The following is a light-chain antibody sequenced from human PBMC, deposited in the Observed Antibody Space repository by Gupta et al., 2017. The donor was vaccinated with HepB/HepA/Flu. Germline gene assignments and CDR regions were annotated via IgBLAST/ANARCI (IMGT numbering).Light chain of an antibody. V-gene: IGLV1-47*02. J-gene: IGLJ1*01. CDR1: SSNVGRDN. CDR2: NDD. Sequence: QPVLTQPPSASGTPGQRVAISCSGSSSNVGRDNVYWYRQLPGTAPKLLIYNDDRRPSGVPDRFSGSKSGTSASLAISGLRSEDEADYYCAAWDNSLSAYVFGTGTWVTAL. CDR3: AAWDNSLSAYV.